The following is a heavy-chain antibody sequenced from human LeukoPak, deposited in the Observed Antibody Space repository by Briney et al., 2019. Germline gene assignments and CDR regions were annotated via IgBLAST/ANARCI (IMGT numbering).Heavy chain of an antibody. CDR3: TKEGNACIKGICRYFDS. Sequence: GGSLRLSCVASGFLFDDSAMPWVRHVPGKGLEWISQISWDSDDVDYADSVQGRFTVSRDNAKNSLYLQMNSLRQEDTALYYCTKEGNACIKGICRYFDSWGQGALVTVSS. J-gene: IGHJ4*02. V-gene: IGHV3-9*01. CDR1: GFLFDDSA. D-gene: IGHD2-8*01. CDR2: ISWDSDDV.